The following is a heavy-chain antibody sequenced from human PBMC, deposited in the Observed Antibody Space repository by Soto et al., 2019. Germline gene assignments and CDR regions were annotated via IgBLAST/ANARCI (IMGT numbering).Heavy chain of an antibody. CDR3: AAPLYGGKAVRGRYYYYGMDV. D-gene: IGHD2-15*01. J-gene: IGHJ6*02. CDR2: IVVGSGNT. V-gene: IGHV1-58*01. Sequence: SVKVSCKASGFTFTSSAVQWVRQARGQRLEWIGWIVVGSGNTNYAQKFQERVTITRDMSTSTAYMELSSLRSEDTAVYYCAAPLYGGKAVRGRYYYYGMDVWGQGTTVTVSS. CDR1: GFTFTSSA.